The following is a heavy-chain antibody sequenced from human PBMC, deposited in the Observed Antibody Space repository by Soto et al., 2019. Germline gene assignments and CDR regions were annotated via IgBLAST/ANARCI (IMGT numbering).Heavy chain of an antibody. CDR2: ISYDGSNK. CDR3: AKGFSYSVIDY. J-gene: IGHJ4*02. Sequence: QVHLVESGGGVVQPGRSLRLSCAASGFIFSAYGMHWVRQAPGKGLEWVAVISYDGSNKYYADSVKGRFTISRDNSKNTLYLQMRSLRAEDTAVYYCAKGFSYSVIDYWGQGTLVTVSS. V-gene: IGHV3-30*18. CDR1: GFIFSAYG. D-gene: IGHD5-18*01.